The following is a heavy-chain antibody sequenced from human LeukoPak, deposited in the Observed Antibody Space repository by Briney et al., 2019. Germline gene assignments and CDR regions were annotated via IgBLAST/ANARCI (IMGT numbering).Heavy chain of an antibody. CDR1: GGSISSYY. CDR3: ALTLVRYSYEDY. CDR2: IYTSGST. J-gene: IGHJ4*02. V-gene: IGHV4-4*07. Sequence: PSETLSLTCTVSGGSISSYYWSWIRQPAGKGLGWIGRIYTSGSTNYNPSLKSRVTMSVDTSKNQFSLKLSSVTAADTAVYYCALTLVRYSYEDYWGQGTLVTVSS. D-gene: IGHD5-18*01.